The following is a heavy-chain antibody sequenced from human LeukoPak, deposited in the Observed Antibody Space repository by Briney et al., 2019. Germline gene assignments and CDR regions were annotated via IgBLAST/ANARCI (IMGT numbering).Heavy chain of an antibody. V-gene: IGHV4-34*01. D-gene: IGHD5-18*01. CDR3: ARSVLGYSYGLHIDY. CDR1: GGSFSGYY. CDR2: INHSGRT. Sequence: SETLSLTCAVYGGSFSGYYWTWIRQPPGKGLEWIGEINHSGRTNYNPSLKSRVTISVDTSKNQFSLKLSSLTAADTAVYYCARSVLGYSYGLHIDYWGQGTLVTVSS. J-gene: IGHJ4*02.